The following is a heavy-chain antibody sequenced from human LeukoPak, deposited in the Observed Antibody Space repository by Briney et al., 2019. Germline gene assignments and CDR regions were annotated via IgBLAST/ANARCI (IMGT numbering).Heavy chain of an antibody. J-gene: IGHJ6*02. V-gene: IGHV3-21*01. CDR2: ISSSSSYI. D-gene: IGHD3-3*02. CDR3: AGLSRRALNYYGMDV. Sequence: GGSLRLSCAASGFTFSSYSMNWVRQAPGKGLEWVSSISSSSSYIYYADSVKGRFTISRDNAKNSLYLQMNSLRAEDTAVYYCAGLSRRALNYYGMDVWGQGTTVTVSS. CDR1: GFTFSSYS.